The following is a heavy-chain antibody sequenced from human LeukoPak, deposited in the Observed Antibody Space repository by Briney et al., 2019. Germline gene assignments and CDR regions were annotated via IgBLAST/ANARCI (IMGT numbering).Heavy chain of an antibody. D-gene: IGHD1-26*01. Sequence: PGGSLRLSCAASGFSFITYAMHWVRQTPGKGLEWVAFMRPDGRDKYYADSVKGRFTISRDNSKNVLFPQMISLRPDDTAVYYCTREGGFDYWGQGTLVTVSS. CDR2: MRPDGRDK. CDR1: GFSFITYA. CDR3: TREGGFDY. J-gene: IGHJ4*02. V-gene: IGHV3-30*02.